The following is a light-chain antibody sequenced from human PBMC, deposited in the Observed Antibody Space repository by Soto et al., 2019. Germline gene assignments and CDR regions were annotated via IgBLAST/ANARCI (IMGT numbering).Light chain of an antibody. CDR3: QPYDNWLRT. Sequence: EIVMTQSPATLSVSPGERATLSCRASQSVSSNLAWNQQKPGQAPRLLIYGASTRATGIPERFSGIESGTEFTLTISSLQSEYFAVYYCQPYDNWLRTFGQGTKLEIK. V-gene: IGKV3-15*01. CDR1: QSVSSN. J-gene: IGKJ2*01. CDR2: GAS.